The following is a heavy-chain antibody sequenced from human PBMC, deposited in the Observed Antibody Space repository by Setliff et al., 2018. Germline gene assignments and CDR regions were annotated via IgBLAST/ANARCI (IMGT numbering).Heavy chain of an antibody. CDR1: GFTFSNYEM. Sequence: GSLRLSCPASGFTFSNYEMNWVRQAPGKGLEWIGFIYHDGNPKFNPSVNYNPSRKGRVTMSIDKSKNQFSLNLRSVTAADTAVYYCTRGGERYHTANWGQGLLVTVSS. V-gene: IGHV4-4*02. CDR3: TRGGERYHTAN. D-gene: IGHD2-2*01. CDR2: IYHDGNP. J-gene: IGHJ4*02.